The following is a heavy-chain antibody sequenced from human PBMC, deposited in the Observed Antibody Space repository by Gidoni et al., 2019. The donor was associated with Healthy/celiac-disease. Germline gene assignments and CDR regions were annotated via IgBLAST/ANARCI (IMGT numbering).Heavy chain of an antibody. D-gene: IGHD5-12*01. CDR1: GYPFTSSG. V-gene: IGHV1-18*01. J-gene: IGHJ6*02. Sequence: QVQLVQSGAHVKQPGASVKVSCKAYGYPFTSSGLSRVRPAPGQGLEWMGWISAYNGNTNYAQKLQGRGTMTTDTSTSTAYMELRSLRSDDTAVYYCARSGAEMATILSYYGMDVWGQGTTVTVSS. CDR3: ARSGAEMATILSYYGMDV. CDR2: ISAYNGNT.